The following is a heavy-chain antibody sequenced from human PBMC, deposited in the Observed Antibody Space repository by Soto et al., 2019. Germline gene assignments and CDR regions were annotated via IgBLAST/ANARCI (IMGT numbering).Heavy chain of an antibody. V-gene: IGHV4-31*03. CDR2: IFYNGSP. Sequence: KASETLSLTCTVSGASISSGGYYWNWIRQYPGKGLEWIGNIFYNGSPSYNPALKSRVNISLDTSKNQFSLKLTSVTAADTAVYYCARGTSSDYWGQGTLVTVSS. CDR3: ARGTSSDY. D-gene: IGHD1-7*01. J-gene: IGHJ4*02. CDR1: GASISSGGYY.